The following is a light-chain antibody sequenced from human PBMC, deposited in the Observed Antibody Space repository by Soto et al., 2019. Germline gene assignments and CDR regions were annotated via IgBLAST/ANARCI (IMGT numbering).Light chain of an antibody. CDR3: SSYTSSSTDV. V-gene: IGLV2-14*01. J-gene: IGLJ1*01. CDR1: SGDVGGYDY. Sequence: SALTQPASVSGSPGQSITISCTGTSGDVGGYDYVPWYQHHPGKAPKLTIYEVSNRPSGVSNRFSGPKSGNTASLTISGLQAEEEAEYYCSSYTSSSTDVFGTGTKVTVL. CDR2: EVS.